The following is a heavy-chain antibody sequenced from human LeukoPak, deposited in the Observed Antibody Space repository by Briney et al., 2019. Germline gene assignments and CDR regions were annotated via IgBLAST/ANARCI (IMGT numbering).Heavy chain of an antibody. Sequence: TGGSLRLSCAASGFAFNKYWMHWVRHTPGKGLEWVSRINGDGSTTSYADSVKGGFTISRDNAKNTLYLQMSSLRAEDTAVYYCATGNYYDSRGYYTFGHWGQGTLVTVSS. CDR3: ATGNYYDSRGYYTFGH. V-gene: IGHV3-74*01. CDR1: GFAFNKYW. D-gene: IGHD3-22*01. J-gene: IGHJ4*02. CDR2: INGDGSTT.